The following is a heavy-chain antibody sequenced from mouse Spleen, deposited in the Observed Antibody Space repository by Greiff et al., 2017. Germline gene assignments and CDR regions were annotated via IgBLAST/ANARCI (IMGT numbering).Heavy chain of an antibody. CDR3: ARRGTGRNFDY. CDR2: INPSTGGT. J-gene: IGHJ2*01. D-gene: IGHD4-1*01. V-gene: IGHV1-42*01. Sequence: EVQLQQSGPELVKPGASVKISCKASGYSFTGYYMNWVKQSPEKSLEWIGEINPSTGGTTYNQRFKAEATLTVDKSSSTAYMQLKSLTSEDSTVYYCARRGTGRNFDYWGQGTTLTVSS. CDR1: GYSFTGYY.